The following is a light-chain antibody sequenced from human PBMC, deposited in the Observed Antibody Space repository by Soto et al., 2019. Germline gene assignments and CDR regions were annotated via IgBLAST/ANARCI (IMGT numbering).Light chain of an antibody. CDR1: QSVSSSF. CDR3: QQYGSSPYT. J-gene: IGKJ2*01. V-gene: IGKV3-20*01. CDR2: GAS. Sequence: EIVLTQSPGTLSLSPGESATLSCRASQSVSSSFLAWYQHKPGQAPRLLIYGASSRATGIPDRFTGSGSGTDFTLTVSRLEPEDFAVYYCQQYGSSPYTFGQGTKLEIK.